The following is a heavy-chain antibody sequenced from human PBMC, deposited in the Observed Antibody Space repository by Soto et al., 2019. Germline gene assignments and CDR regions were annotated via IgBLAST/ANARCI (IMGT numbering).Heavy chain of an antibody. V-gene: IGHV4-34*01. Sequence: QMQLQQWGAGLLKPSETLSLTCAVYGGSFSGYYWSWIRQPQGKGLEWIGEINHSGSTNYNPSLTNRLTISVYSSKNHFSLKLSSVTSADTAVYYCATARLTVTTKGWFDPWVEGTMVTFPP. CDR3: ATARLTVTTKGWFDP. D-gene: IGHD4-17*01. CDR2: INHSGST. J-gene: IGHJ5*02. CDR1: GGSFSGYY.